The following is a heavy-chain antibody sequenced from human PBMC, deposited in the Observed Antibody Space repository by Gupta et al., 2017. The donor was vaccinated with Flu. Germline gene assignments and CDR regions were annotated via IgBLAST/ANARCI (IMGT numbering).Heavy chain of an antibody. V-gene: IGHV4-34*01. Sequence: PPGKGLEWIGEINRSGSTNYNPSLKSRVTISVDTSKNQFSLKLSSVTAADTAVYYCARDPFRYCSSTSCPDYWGQGTLVTVSS. J-gene: IGHJ4*02. CDR2: INRSGST. CDR3: ARDPFRYCSSTSCPDY. D-gene: IGHD2-2*01.